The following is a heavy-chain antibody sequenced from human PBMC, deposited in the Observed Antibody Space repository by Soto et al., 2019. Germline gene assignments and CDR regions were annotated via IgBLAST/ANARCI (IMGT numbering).Heavy chain of an antibody. D-gene: IGHD6-13*01. CDR3: AKGHSSSPSPQYYYYGIDV. V-gene: IGHV3-23*01. CDR2: ISGSGGST. CDR1: GLTFSSFA. Sequence: LRLSCAASGLTFSSFAMSWVRQAPGKGLEWVSGISGSGGSTYHADSVKGRFIISRDNSKNMLYLQMNSVRAEDTAVYYCAKGHSSSPSPQYYYYGIDVWGPGTTVTVSS. J-gene: IGHJ6*02.